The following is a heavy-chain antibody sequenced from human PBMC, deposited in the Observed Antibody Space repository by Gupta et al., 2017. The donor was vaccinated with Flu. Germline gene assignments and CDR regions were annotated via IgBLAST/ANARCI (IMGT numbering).Heavy chain of an antibody. D-gene: IGHD3-10*01. Sequence: QVQLVQSGAEVTKPGASVKVSCKASVSSFTSSHINWVRQATEQGLEWRGWMNPNSGNTGYAQKFQGRVTMTRNTSISTAYMELSSLRSEDTAVYYCARHTMVRGVMGISIYYYYGMDVWGQGTTVTVSS. CDR3: ARHTMVRGVMGISIYYYYGMDV. V-gene: IGHV1-8*01. J-gene: IGHJ6*02. CDR1: VSSFTSSH. CDR2: MNPNSGNT.